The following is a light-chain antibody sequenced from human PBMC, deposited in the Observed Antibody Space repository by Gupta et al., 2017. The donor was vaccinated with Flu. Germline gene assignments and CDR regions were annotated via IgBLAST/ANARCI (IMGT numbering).Light chain of an antibody. CDR1: QHINTY. J-gene: IGKJ2*01. Sequence: DIPMTQSPSFLSASVGDRITITCRASQHINTYLNWYQQRPGNSPKLLIYGASSLQSGVPSRFSGSGSGTKFILTISSLQAGDFATYYCQQTHSTPPTFGQGTKLDIK. V-gene: IGKV1-39*01. CDR3: QQTHSTPPT. CDR2: GAS.